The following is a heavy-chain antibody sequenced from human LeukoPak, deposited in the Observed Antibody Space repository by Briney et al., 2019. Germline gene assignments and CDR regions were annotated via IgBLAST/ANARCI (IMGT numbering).Heavy chain of an antibody. CDR1: GYTFTSYD. Sequence: ASVKVSCKASGYTFTSYDINWVRQATGQGLEWMGWMNPNSGNTGSAQRFQGRVTMTRNTSISTAYMELSSLRSEDTAVYYCARGFLTGCSSTSCYTKGHYYGMDVWGQGTTVTVSS. D-gene: IGHD2-2*02. CDR3: ARGFLTGCSSTSCYTKGHYYGMDV. V-gene: IGHV1-8*01. J-gene: IGHJ6*02. CDR2: MNPNSGNT.